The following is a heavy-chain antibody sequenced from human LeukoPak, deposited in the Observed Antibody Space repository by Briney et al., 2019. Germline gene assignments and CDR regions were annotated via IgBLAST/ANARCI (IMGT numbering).Heavy chain of an antibody. V-gene: IGHV3-21*01. CDR1: GFTFSSYS. Sequence: PGGSLRLSCAASGFTFSSYSMNWVRQAPGKGLEWVSSISSSSSYIYYADSVKGRFTISRDNAKNSLYLQMNSLRAEDTAVYYCAREGPRSQLLFPSWFDPWGQGTLVTVSS. D-gene: IGHD2-2*01. J-gene: IGHJ5*02. CDR3: AREGPRSQLLFPSWFDP. CDR2: ISSSSSYI.